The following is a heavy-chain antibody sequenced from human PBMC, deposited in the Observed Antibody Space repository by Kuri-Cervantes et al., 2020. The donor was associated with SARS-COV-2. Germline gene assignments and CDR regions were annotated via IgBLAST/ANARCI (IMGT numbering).Heavy chain of an antibody. D-gene: IGHD1-7*01. Sequence: SETLSLTCAVYGGSFSDYYWSWVRQPPGKGLEWIGEINHSGNTNYDPSLKSRVTISIDTSKNQFSLKLSSVTAADTAVYYCARAPSNWNYSCWYFDLWGRGTLVTVSS. V-gene: IGHV4-34*01. CDR3: ARAPSNWNYSCWYFDL. J-gene: IGHJ2*01. CDR2: INHSGNT. CDR1: GGSFSDYY.